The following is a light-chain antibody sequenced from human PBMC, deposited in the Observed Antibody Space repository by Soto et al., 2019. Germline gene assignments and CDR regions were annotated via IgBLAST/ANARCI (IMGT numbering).Light chain of an antibody. CDR2: SAS. Sequence: DIQMTQSPSTLSASVGDRVTITCRASQNIRSWLAWYQQKPGKAPELLIYSASGLDSGVPSRFSGSGFGTEFTLPISSLQPDDFAAYYCQEYNGNSGLTFGGGTKVEIK. V-gene: IGKV1-5*03. CDR3: QEYNGNSGLT. J-gene: IGKJ4*01. CDR1: QNIRSW.